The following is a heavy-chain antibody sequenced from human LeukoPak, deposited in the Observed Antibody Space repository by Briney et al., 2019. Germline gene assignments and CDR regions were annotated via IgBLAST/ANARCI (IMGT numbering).Heavy chain of an antibody. CDR1: GFTFSSYA. CDR2: ISGSGGST. CDR3: VKEYFDIVVVPAAVATSGYFDY. V-gene: IGHV3-23*01. Sequence: GGSLRLSCAASGFTFSSYAMSWVRQAPGKGLEWVSAISGSGGSTYYADSVKGRFTISRDNSKNTLYLQMNSLRAEDTAVYYCVKEYFDIVVVPAAVATSGYFDYWGQGTLVTVSS. J-gene: IGHJ4*02. D-gene: IGHD2-2*01.